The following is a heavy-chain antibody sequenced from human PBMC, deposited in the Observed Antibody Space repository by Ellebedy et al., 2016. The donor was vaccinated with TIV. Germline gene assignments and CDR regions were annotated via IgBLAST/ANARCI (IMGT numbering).Heavy chain of an antibody. CDR3: TKGRGGGSDTSSPRYYFDS. D-gene: IGHD2-2*01. J-gene: IGHJ4*02. V-gene: IGHV3-23*01. CDR2: MSHTGTRT. Sequence: PGGSLRLSCAASGFTFNNYAMSWVRQAPGKGLEWVSTMSHTGTRTYYANSVEGRFIISRDSSKRTLYLQMNSLRAEDTAVYYCTKGRGGGSDTSSPRYYFDSWGLGTLVTVSS. CDR1: GFTFNNYA.